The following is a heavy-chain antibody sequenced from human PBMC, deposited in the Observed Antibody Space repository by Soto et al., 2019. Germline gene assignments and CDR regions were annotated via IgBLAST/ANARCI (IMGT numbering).Heavy chain of an antibody. CDR1: GFSFSSTF. CDR3: ATEYFYRLNY. J-gene: IGHJ4*02. Sequence: EVQLVESGGALIKPGGSLRLSCAVSGFSFSSTFMNWVRQAPGKGLEWVGRINGKTDGETTDFAAPVKGRFTISRDYSKNTLYLEMNSLKTDDTAVYYCATEYFYRLNYWGQGTLVTVPS. V-gene: IGHV3-15*07. D-gene: IGHD3-16*02. CDR2: INGKTDGETT.